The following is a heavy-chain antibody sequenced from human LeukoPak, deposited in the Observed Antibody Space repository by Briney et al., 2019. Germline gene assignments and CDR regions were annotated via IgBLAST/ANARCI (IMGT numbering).Heavy chain of an antibody. CDR2: IIPILGIA. CDR3: ASGVTYYDFWSGYYSSGSSYYYYYGMDV. Sequence: SVKVSCKASGGTFSSYAISWVRQAPGQGLEWMGRIIPILGIANYAQKFQGRVTITADKSTSTAYMELSSLRSEDTAVYYCASGVTYYDFWSGYYSSGSSYYYYYGMDVWGQGTTVTVSS. CDR1: GGTFSSYA. V-gene: IGHV1-69*04. J-gene: IGHJ6*02. D-gene: IGHD3-3*01.